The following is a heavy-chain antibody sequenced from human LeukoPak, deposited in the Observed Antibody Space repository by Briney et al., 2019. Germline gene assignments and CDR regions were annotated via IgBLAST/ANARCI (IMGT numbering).Heavy chain of an antibody. V-gene: IGHV3-30-3*01. D-gene: IGHD2-21*02. J-gene: IGHJ4*02. Sequence: GGSLRLSCAVSGFTFSSYAMHWVRQAPGKGLEWVAVISYDGSNKYYADSVKGRFTISRDNSKNTLYLQMNSLRAEDTAVYYCARDYCGGDCYSDYWGQGTLVTVSS. CDR3: ARDYCGGDCYSDY. CDR1: GFTFSSYA. CDR2: ISYDGSNK.